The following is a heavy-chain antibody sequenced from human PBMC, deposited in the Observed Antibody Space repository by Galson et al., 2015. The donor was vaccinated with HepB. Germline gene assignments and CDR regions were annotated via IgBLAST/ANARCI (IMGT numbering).Heavy chain of an antibody. Sequence: PALVKPTQTLTLTCTLSGFSLSTSGMTVGWIRQPPGKALEWLAFIYWDDNKRYNPSLRNRLSISTDTSKTQVVLALTNVDPEDTATYYCAHTARYSNTWWSGHYFDSGGQGTLVTVSS. V-gene: IGHV2-5*02. J-gene: IGHJ4*02. D-gene: IGHD6-13*01. CDR3: AHTARYSNTWWSGHYFDS. CDR2: IYWDDNK. CDR1: GFSLSTSGMT.